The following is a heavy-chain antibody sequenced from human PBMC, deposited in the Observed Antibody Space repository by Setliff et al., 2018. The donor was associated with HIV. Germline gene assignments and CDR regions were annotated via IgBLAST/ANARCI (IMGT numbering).Heavy chain of an antibody. V-gene: IGHV4-39*01. CDR2: IYHTGRT. D-gene: IGHD6-13*01. J-gene: IGHJ5*02. CDR1: GGSIDNNKYY. CDR3: ARRRYSSSINWFDP. Sequence: PSETLSLTCSVSGGSIDNNKYYWTWIRQPPGKGLEWTGSIYHTGRTYYNRSLESRLTISIDTSKNQFSLKLTSVTAADTAMYYCARRRYSSSINWFDPWGQGTLVTVSS.